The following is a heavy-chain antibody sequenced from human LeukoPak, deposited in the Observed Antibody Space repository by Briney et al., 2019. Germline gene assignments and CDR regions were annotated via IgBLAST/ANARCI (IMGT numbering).Heavy chain of an antibody. V-gene: IGHV4-59*12. J-gene: IGHJ4*02. CDR1: DGFISSYY. D-gene: IGHD4-17*01. CDR3: ARDLYGDYLFDY. Sequence: PSATLSFTCAFADGFISSYYWCWIRQPPGGGLGWVGFIYYGGGTNYNPSLQSRVTISVDTSKNQFSLKLSSVTAAATAVYYCARDLYGDYLFDYWGERTLHTLSS. CDR2: IYYGGGT.